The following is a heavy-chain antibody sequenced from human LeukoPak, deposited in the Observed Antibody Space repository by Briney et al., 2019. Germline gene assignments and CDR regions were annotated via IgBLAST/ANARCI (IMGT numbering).Heavy chain of an antibody. CDR3: ARGSSIAVAGDY. D-gene: IGHD6-19*01. Sequence: ASVKVSCKASGYTFTSYDINWVRQATGQGLEWMGWMNPNSGNTGYAQKFQGRVTMTRNTSISTAYMELSSLRSEDTTVYYWARGSSIAVAGDYWGQGTLVTVSS. CDR1: GYTFTSYD. CDR2: MNPNSGNT. J-gene: IGHJ4*02. V-gene: IGHV1-8*01.